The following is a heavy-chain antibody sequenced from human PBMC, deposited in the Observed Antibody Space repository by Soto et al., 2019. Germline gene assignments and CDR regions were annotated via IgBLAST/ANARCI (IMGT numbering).Heavy chain of an antibody. CDR3: ARRKYLDY. V-gene: IGHV3-49*03. CDR2: IRSKTYGGTT. Sequence: LSCTTSGFTFGDFAMSWFRQAPGKGLEWIGYIRSKTYGGTTEYAASAKGRFTISRDDSKRVAHLQMNSLESEDTAVYYCARRKYLDYWGQGTLVTVSS. CDR1: GFTFGDFA. J-gene: IGHJ4*02.